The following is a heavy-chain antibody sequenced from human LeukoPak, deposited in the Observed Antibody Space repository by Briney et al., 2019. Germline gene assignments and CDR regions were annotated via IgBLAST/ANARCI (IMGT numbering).Heavy chain of an antibody. D-gene: IGHD3-22*01. CDR2: ISSSSSYI. Sequence: GGSLRLSCAASGFTFSSYGMIWVRQAPGKGLEWVSSISSSSSYIYYADSVKGRFTVSRDNAKNSLYLQMNSLRAEDTAVYYCARAETGYYYDSSGYPFAYWGQGTLVTVSS. V-gene: IGHV3-21*01. CDR3: ARAETGYYYDSSGYPFAY. J-gene: IGHJ4*02. CDR1: GFTFSSYG.